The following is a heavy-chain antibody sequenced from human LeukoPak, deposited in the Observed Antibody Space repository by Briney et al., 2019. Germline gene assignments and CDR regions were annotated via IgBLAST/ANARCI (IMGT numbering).Heavy chain of an antibody. CDR1: GGSFSDSY. J-gene: IGHJ4*02. Sequence: SETLSLTCAVYGGSFSDSYWSWIRQPPGKGLEWIGEIDRRGSTNHNPSLKSRVTISLDTSKNQFSLRVNSVTAADTAAYYCASRTRAIAAAATNYWGQGTLVTVSS. V-gene: IGHV4-34*01. CDR2: IDRRGST. CDR3: ASRTRAIAAAATNY. D-gene: IGHD6-13*01.